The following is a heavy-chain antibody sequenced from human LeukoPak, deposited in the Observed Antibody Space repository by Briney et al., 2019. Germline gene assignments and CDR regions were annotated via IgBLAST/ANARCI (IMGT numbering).Heavy chain of an antibody. D-gene: IGHD5-18*01. J-gene: IGHJ4*02. V-gene: IGHV3-23*01. CDR3: ARDSPNVDTAMVFDY. CDR1: GFTFSTYA. CDR2: ISGSGGST. Sequence: GGSLRLSCAASGFTFSTYAMSWVRQAPGQGLEWVSVISGSGGSTYYADSVKGRSTISRDNSKNSLYLQMNSLRAEDTAVYYCARDSPNVDTAMVFDYWGQGTLVTVSS.